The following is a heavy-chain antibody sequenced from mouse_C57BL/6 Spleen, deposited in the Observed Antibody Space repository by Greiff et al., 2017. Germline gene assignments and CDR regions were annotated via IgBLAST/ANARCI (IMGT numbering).Heavy chain of an antibody. D-gene: IGHD3-1*01. CDR3: ASSICSYYFDY. CDR2: LDPSDSYT. CDR1: GYTFTSYW. J-gene: IGHJ2*01. V-gene: IGHV1-69*01. Sequence: QVQLKQPGAELVMPGASVKLSCKASGYTFTSYWMHWVKQRPGQGLEWIGELDPSDSYTNYNQKFKGKSTLTVDKSSSPAYMQLSSLTSEDSAVYYCASSICSYYFDYWGQGTTLTVSS.